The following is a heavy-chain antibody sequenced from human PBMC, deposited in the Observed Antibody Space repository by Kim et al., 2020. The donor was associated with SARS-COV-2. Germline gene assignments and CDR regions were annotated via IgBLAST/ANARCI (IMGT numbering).Heavy chain of an antibody. CDR3: ASAPYYYDSSGYYDFDY. J-gene: IGHJ4*02. V-gene: IGHV4-59*01. Sequence: SETLSLTCTVSGGSISSYYWSWIRQPPGKGLEWIGYIYYSGSTNYNPSLKSRVTISVDTSKNQFSLKLSSVTAADTAVYYCASAPYYYDSSGYYDFDYWGQGTLVTVSS. CDR1: GGSISSYY. D-gene: IGHD3-22*01. CDR2: IYYSGST.